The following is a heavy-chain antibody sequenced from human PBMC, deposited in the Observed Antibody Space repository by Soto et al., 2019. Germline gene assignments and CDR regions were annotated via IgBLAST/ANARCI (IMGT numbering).Heavy chain of an antibody. Sequence: EVQLLESGGGLVQPGGSLRLSCAASGFTFSNYAIAWVRQAPGKGLEWVSGISGSGGTTYYADSVKGRFTISRDNSNDPLHLQMHSLRAEDTAVYYCAQTPRQWLVYFDYWGQGALVTVSS. D-gene: IGHD6-19*01. J-gene: IGHJ4*02. CDR2: ISGSGGTT. CDR3: AQTPRQWLVYFDY. CDR1: GFTFSNYA. V-gene: IGHV3-23*01.